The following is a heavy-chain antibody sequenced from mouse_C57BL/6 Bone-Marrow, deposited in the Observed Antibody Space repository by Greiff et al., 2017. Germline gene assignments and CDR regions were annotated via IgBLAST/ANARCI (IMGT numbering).Heavy chain of an antibody. CDR3: ANGIYEYYEAMDY. J-gene: IGHJ4*01. V-gene: IGHV1-26*01. D-gene: IGHD2-4*01. CDR1: GYTFTDYY. Sequence: EVQLQQSGPELVKPGASVKISCKASGYTFTDYYMNWVKQSHGKSLEWIGDINPNNGGTSYNQKFKGKATLTVDKSSSTAYMELRSLTSEDSAVYYCANGIYEYYEAMDYWGQGTSGTVSS. CDR2: INPNNGGT.